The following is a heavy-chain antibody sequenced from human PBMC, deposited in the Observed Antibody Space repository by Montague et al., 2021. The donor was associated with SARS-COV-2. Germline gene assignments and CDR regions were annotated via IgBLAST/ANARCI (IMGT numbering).Heavy chain of an antibody. Sequence: SDTLSLTCTVSGHSISSSSYDWGWIRRPPGKGLEWIGHISYHGNTNYNPSLKSRVTISIDTSRNQFSLKVSSVTATGTAIYYCARRLDYWDSSGQRRHFDYWGQGTLVTVSS. CDR3: ARRLDYWDSSGQRRHFDY. D-gene: IGHD3-22*01. J-gene: IGHJ4*02. CDR2: ISYHGNT. V-gene: IGHV4-39*01. CDR1: GHSISSSSYD.